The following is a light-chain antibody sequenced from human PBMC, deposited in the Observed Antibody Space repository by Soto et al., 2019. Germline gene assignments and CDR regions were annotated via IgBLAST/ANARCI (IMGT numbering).Light chain of an antibody. Sequence: QLTQSPSSLSASVGDRVTITCRASQDVSRYLAWYQQKAGKAPKLLLYGASTLQSGVPSRFRGFGSGTEFTLTISSLQPEDFATYHCQQLQRTPFTFGPGTTVDV. V-gene: IGKV1-9*01. J-gene: IGKJ3*01. CDR1: QDVSRY. CDR2: GAS. CDR3: QQLQRTPFT.